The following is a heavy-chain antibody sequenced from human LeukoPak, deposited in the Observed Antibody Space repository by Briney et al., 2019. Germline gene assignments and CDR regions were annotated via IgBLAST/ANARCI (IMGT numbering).Heavy chain of an antibody. V-gene: IGHV5-51*01. D-gene: IGHD6-13*01. CDR3: ARPYSTGWYPFDY. Sequence: GESLKIYCKVSGYSFPSYWIGWVRQMPGKGLEWMGIIYPADSDTRYSPSFQGQVTISADKSSSTTYLQWSTLKASDTAMYYCARPYSTGWYPFDYWGQGTLVTVSS. CDR1: GYSFPSYW. J-gene: IGHJ4*02. CDR2: IYPADSDT.